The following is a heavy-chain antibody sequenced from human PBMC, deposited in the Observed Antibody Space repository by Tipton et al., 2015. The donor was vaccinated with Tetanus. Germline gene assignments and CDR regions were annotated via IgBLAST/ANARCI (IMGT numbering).Heavy chain of an antibody. V-gene: IGHV1-8*01. Sequence: QLVQSGAEVKKPGASVKVSCKASGYTFTSYGLNWVRKAAGRGFEWMGWLNPKSGSAAYAQRFQGRVTMTTNTSITTAYMEVSSLTYEDTAVYYCASGSSIRRVLDVWGHGTTVTVSS. CDR2: LNPKSGSA. D-gene: IGHD2-2*01. CDR3: ASGSSIRRVLDV. CDR1: GYTFTSYG. J-gene: IGHJ6*02.